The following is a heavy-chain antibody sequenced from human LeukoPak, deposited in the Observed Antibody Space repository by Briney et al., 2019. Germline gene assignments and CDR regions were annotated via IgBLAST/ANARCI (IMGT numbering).Heavy chain of an antibody. J-gene: IGHJ4*02. D-gene: IGHD3-10*01. V-gene: IGHV4-61*02. CDR3: ARDAWFGAGRTFAY. CDR1: GGSITSGNLY. CDR2: IYAGGNT. Sequence: SETLSLTCTVSGGSITSGNLYWSWVRQSAGKRLEWIGRIYAGGNTNYNPSLKSRVTITLDTSKNQFSLRLTSVTAADTAVYYCARDAWFGAGRTFAYWGQGTLVTVSS.